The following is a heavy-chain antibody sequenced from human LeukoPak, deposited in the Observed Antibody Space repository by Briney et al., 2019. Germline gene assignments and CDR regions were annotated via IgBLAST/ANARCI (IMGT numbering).Heavy chain of an antibody. V-gene: IGHV1-8*03. CDR2: INPNSGNT. Sequence: ASVKVSCKASGYTFTSYDINWWRQATGQGLEGMGWINPNSGNTGYAQKFKDRVTITRNTSISTAYMELSDLRSDDTAVYYCARAPSIFGASMYYYYMDVWGKGTTVTVSS. CDR3: ARAPSIFGASMYYYYMDV. CDR1: GYTFTSYD. D-gene: IGHD3-3*01. J-gene: IGHJ6*03.